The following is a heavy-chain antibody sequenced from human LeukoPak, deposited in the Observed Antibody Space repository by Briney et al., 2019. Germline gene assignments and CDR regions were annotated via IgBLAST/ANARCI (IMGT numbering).Heavy chain of an antibody. CDR3: AISLPGPYYYDSSAKGY. J-gene: IGHJ4*02. CDR2: ISGSGGST. Sequence: GGSLRLSCAASGFTFSSYAMSWVRQAPGKGLEWVSAISGSGGSTYYADSVKGRFTISRDNSENTLYLQMNSLRAEDTAVYYCAISLPGPYYYDSSAKGYWGQGTLVTVSS. CDR1: GFTFSSYA. D-gene: IGHD3-22*01. V-gene: IGHV3-23*01.